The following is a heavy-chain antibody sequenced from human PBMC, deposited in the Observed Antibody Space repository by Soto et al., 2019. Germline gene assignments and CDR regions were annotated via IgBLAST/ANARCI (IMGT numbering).Heavy chain of an antibody. V-gene: IGHV3-33*01. CDR2: IWYDGSNK. D-gene: IGHD3-10*01. CDR3: ARSYGSGSYYKDWFDP. J-gene: IGHJ5*02. CDR1: GFTFSSYG. Sequence: GGSLRLSCAASGFTFSSYGMHWVRQAPGKGLEWVAVIWYDGSNKYYADSVKGRFTISRDNSKNTLYLQMNSLRAEDTAVYYCARSYGSGSYYKDWFDPWGQGTLVTVSS.